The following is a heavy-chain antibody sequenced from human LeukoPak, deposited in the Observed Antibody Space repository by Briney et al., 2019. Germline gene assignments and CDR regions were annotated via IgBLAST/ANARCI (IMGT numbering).Heavy chain of an antibody. CDR3: ARAPEWGKANYYYYMDV. CDR2: MNPNSGNT. J-gene: IGHJ6*03. Sequence: ASVKVSCKASGYTFTSYDINWVRQATGQGLEWMGWMNPNSGNTGYAQKFQGRVIMTRNTSISTAYMELSSLRSEDTAVYYCARAPEWGKANYYYYMDVRGKGTTVTVSS. D-gene: IGHD1-26*01. CDR1: GYTFTSYD. V-gene: IGHV1-8*01.